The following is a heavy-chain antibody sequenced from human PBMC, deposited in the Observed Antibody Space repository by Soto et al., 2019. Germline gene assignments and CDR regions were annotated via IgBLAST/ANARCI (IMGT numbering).Heavy chain of an antibody. CDR1: GFTFSSYG. D-gene: IGHD2-15*01. J-gene: IGHJ4*02. V-gene: IGHV3-33*01. Sequence: GGSLRLSCAASGFTFSSYGMHWVRQAPGKGLEWVAVIWYDGSNKYYADSVKGRFTISRDNSKNTLYLQMNSLRAEDTAVYYCARDKVVAATPVFDYWGQGTLVTVSS. CDR2: IWYDGSNK. CDR3: ARDKVVAATPVFDY.